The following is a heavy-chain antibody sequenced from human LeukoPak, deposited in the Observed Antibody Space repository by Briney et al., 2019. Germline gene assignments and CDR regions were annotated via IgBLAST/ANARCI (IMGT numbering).Heavy chain of an antibody. CDR2: IKEDGSEK. V-gene: IGHV3-7*02. CDR1: GFTSSSYW. CDR3: SRHTSSWHAMDV. D-gene: IGHD6-13*01. J-gene: IGHJ6*02. Sequence: PGGSLRLSCAASGFTSSSYWMRWVRQAPGKGLEWVATIKEDGSEKYYVDSVKGRFTISRDNAKSSLYLQMNSLRVEDTAVYYYSRHTSSWHAMDVWARGTTVTVSS.